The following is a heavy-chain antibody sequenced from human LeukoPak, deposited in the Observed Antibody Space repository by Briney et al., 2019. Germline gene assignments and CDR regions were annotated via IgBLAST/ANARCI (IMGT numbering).Heavy chain of an antibody. D-gene: IGHD6-13*01. CDR1: GFTFSGYT. Sequence: PGGSLRLSCAASGFTFSGYTMNWVRQAPGKGLQWVSSIISSGNTIYYADSVKGRFTISRDNAKNSLYLQMNSLRADDTAVYHCVRGAISSSWDYWGQGTLVTVSS. CDR3: VRGAISSSWDY. J-gene: IGHJ4*02. CDR2: IISSGNTI. V-gene: IGHV3-48*01.